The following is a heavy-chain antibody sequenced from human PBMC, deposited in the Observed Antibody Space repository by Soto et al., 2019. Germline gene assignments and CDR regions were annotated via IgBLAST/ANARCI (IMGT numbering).Heavy chain of an antibody. J-gene: IGHJ5*02. CDR3: SRGHYWFDP. CDR1: GYTFTNYD. Sequence: WASVKVSCKASGYTFTNYDITWVRQATGQGLEWMGWINPNSGNTAYAQNFQGRVTMTRDASISTAYMELSSLRSEDTAVYYCSRGHYWFDPWGQGTLVTVSS. CDR2: INPNSGNT. V-gene: IGHV1-8*01.